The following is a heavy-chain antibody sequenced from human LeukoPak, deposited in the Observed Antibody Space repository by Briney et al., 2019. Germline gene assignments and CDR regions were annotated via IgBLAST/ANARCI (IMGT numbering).Heavy chain of an antibody. Sequence: ASVKVSCKASGGTFSSYAISWVRQAPGQGLEWMGGIIPILGTANYAQKFQGRVTITADESTSTAYMELSSLRSEDTAVYYCARSRDGYMILWGNLDYWGQGTLVTVSS. CDR2: IIPILGTA. CDR1: GGTFSSYA. CDR3: ARSRDGYMILWGNLDY. J-gene: IGHJ4*02. V-gene: IGHV1-69*13. D-gene: IGHD5-24*01.